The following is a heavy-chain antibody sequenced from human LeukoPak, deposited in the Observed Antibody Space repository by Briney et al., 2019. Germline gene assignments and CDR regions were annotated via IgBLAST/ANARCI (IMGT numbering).Heavy chain of an antibody. J-gene: IGHJ4*02. D-gene: IGHD3-10*01. Sequence: GGSLRLSCAASGFTFSSYSMNWVRQAPGKGLEWVSSIGSSSNYMYYADSVKGRFTISRDNAKNSLYLQMDSLRAEDTAVYYCAKGFYNYGSGSYRYFEQWGQGTLVTVSS. V-gene: IGHV3-21*04. CDR1: GFTFSSYS. CDR3: AKGFYNYGSGSYRYFEQ. CDR2: IGSSSNYM.